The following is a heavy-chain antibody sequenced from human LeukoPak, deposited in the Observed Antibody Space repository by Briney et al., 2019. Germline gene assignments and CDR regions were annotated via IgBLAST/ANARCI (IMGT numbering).Heavy chain of an antibody. Sequence: ASVKVSCKASGYTLTSYAMHWVRQAPGQRLEWMGWINAGNGNTKYSQKFQGRVTITRDTSASTAYMELSSLRSEDTAVYYCARGLWFGELLGGYYFDYWGQETLVTVSS. CDR2: INAGNGNT. J-gene: IGHJ4*02. D-gene: IGHD3-10*01. CDR3: ARGLWFGELLGGYYFDY. V-gene: IGHV1-3*01. CDR1: GYTLTSYA.